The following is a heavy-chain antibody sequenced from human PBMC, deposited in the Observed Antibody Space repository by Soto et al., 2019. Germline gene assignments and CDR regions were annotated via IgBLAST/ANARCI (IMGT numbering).Heavy chain of an antibody. V-gene: IGHV1-18*01. CDR2: ISAYNGNT. CDR1: GYTFTSYG. CDR3: ARGNWNYGGGGMDV. Sequence: AASVKVSCKASGYTFTSYGISWVRQAPGQGLEWMGWISAYNGNTNYAQKLQGRVTMTTDTSTNTAYMELRSLRSDDTAVYYCARGNWNYGGGGMDVWGQGTTVTVSS. D-gene: IGHD1-7*01. J-gene: IGHJ6*02.